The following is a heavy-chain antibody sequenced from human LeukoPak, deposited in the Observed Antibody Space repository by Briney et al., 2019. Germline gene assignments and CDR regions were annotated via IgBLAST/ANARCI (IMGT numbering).Heavy chain of an antibody. D-gene: IGHD6-13*01. Sequence: SETLSLTCAVYGGSFSDYYWSWIRQPPGKGLEWIGEINHGGSTNYNPSLKSRVTLSVDTSKNQFSLKLTSVTAADTAVYYCARDGYSTPDVWGQGTTVTVSS. V-gene: IGHV4-34*01. J-gene: IGHJ6*02. CDR3: ARDGYSTPDV. CDR2: INHGGST. CDR1: GGSFSDYY.